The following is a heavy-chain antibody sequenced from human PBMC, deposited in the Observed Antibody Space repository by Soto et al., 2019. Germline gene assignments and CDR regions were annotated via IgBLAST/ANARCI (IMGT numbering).Heavy chain of an antibody. CDR1: EGTFNSYA. Sequence: QAQVVQSGAEVRKPGSSVKLSCKASEGTFNSYAIAWVRQAPGQGLEWMGGIIPYYNTLNYAQKFQDRVTITADDSTNTVYMEMSSLRSDDTAVYFCASGASRGYPYFFDSWAQGTLVTVSS. D-gene: IGHD6-13*01. J-gene: IGHJ4*02. V-gene: IGHV1-69*01. CDR3: ASGASRGYPYFFDS. CDR2: IIPYYNTL.